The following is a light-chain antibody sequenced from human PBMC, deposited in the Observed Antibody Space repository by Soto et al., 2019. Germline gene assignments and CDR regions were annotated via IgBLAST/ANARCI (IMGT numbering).Light chain of an antibody. Sequence: IVLIQSPATLSVSPGERATLSCRASQNISNYLIWYQQKPGQAPRLLIYDVSNRATDIPARFSGSGSGTDVTLTISRLEPEDLAVYYCQQRSNWPRTFGQGTKVEIK. J-gene: IGKJ1*01. CDR3: QQRSNWPRT. V-gene: IGKV3-11*01. CDR2: DVS. CDR1: QNISNY.